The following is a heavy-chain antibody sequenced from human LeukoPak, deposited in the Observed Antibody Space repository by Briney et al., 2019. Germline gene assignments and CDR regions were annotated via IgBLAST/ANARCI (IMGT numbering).Heavy chain of an antibody. D-gene: IGHD3-10*01. CDR2: ISGSGGST. Sequence: GGSLRHSCAASGFTFSSYAMSWVRQAPGKGLEWVSAISGSGGSTYYADSVKGRFTISRDNSKNTLYLQMNSLRAEDTAVYYCAKSVGSMSDAFDIWGQGTMVTVSS. V-gene: IGHV3-23*01. CDR1: GFTFSSYA. J-gene: IGHJ3*02. CDR3: AKSVGSMSDAFDI.